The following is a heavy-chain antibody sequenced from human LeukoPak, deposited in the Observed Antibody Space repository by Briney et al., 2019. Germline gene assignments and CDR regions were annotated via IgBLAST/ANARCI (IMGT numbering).Heavy chain of an antibody. Sequence: PGGTLRLSCAASGFTFSSYGMSWVRQAPGKGLEWVSAISGSGGSTYYADSVKGRFTISRDNSKNTLYLQMNSLRAEDTAVYYCANTRYGSGSYYNGLSFDYWGQGTLVTVSS. J-gene: IGHJ4*02. CDR2: ISGSGGST. V-gene: IGHV3-23*01. D-gene: IGHD3-10*01. CDR3: ANTRYGSGSYYNGLSFDY. CDR1: GFTFSSYG.